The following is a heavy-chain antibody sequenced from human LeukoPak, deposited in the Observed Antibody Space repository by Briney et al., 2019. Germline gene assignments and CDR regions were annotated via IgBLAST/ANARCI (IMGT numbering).Heavy chain of an antibody. CDR2: IKQDGSEK. CDR1: GFTFSSYW. CDR3: AKAKVDGGTAEY. V-gene: IGHV3-7*03. J-gene: IGHJ4*02. D-gene: IGHD4-23*01. Sequence: GGSLRLSCAASGFTFSSYWMSWVRQAPGKGLEWVANIKQDGSEKYYVDSVKGRFTISRDNAKNSLYLQMNSLGAEDTALYYCAKAKVDGGTAEYWGQGTLVTVSS.